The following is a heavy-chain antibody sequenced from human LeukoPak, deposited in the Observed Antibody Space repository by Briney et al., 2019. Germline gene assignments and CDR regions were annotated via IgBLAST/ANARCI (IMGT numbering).Heavy chain of an antibody. CDR1: GFTFSSYS. V-gene: IGHV3-21*01. J-gene: IGHJ3*02. CDR2: ISSSSSYI. Sequence: GGSLRLSCAASGFTFSSYSMNWVRQAPGKGLEWVSSISSSSSYIYYADSVKGRFTISRDNAKNSLYLQMNSLRAEDTAVYYCARVEDLEAFDIWGQGTMVTVSS. D-gene: IGHD3-3*01. CDR3: ARVEDLEAFDI.